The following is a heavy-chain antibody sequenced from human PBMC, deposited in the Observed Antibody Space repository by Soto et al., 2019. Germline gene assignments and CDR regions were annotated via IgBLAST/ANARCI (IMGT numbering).Heavy chain of an antibody. CDR3: AKGTTTYGMDV. CDR1: GFTFSSYG. J-gene: IGHJ6*02. D-gene: IGHD5-12*01. CDR2: ISYDGSNK. Sequence: PGGSLRLSCAASGFTFSSYGMHWVCKAPGKGLEWVEVISYDGSNKYYADSVKGRFTISRDNSKNTLYLQMNSLRAEDTAVYYCAKGTTTYGMDVWGQGTTVTVSS. V-gene: IGHV3-30*18.